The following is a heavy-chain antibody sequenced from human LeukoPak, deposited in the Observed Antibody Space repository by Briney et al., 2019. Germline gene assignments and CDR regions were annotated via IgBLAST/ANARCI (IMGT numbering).Heavy chain of an antibody. Sequence: NPSETLSLTCAVYGGAFSGYYWSWIRHPPGKGLEWIGEINHSGSTNYNPSLKSRVTISVDTSKNQFSLKLSSVTAADTAVYYCARVLEGVTALDYWGQGTLVTVSS. J-gene: IGHJ4*02. V-gene: IGHV4-34*01. CDR3: ARVLEGVTALDY. CDR1: GGAFSGYY. D-gene: IGHD2-21*02. CDR2: INHSGST.